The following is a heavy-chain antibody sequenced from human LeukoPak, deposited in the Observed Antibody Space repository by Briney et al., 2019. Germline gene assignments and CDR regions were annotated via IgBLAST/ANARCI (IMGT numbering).Heavy chain of an antibody. CDR3: ASGQYSSGWYLGNYYYGMDV. J-gene: IGHJ6*04. D-gene: IGHD6-19*01. V-gene: IGHV1-3*01. Sequence: ATVKVSCKASGYTFSSYAMHWVRQAPGQRREWMGWINAGSGNTKYSLKFQGRVTITRDTSASTAYMELSSLRSEDTAVYYCASGQYSSGWYLGNYYYGMDVWGKGTTVTVSS. CDR2: INAGSGNT. CDR1: GYTFSSYA.